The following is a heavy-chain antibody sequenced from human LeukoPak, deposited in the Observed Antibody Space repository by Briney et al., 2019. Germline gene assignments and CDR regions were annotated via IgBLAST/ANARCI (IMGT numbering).Heavy chain of an antibody. Sequence: SESVSLTCAVYGGSFSGYYWSWIRQPPGKGLEWIGEINHSGSTNYNPSLKSRVPISVDTSKNQFSLKLSSVTAADTAVYYCARGDSIYYDSSGYSYWGQGTLVTVSS. J-gene: IGHJ4*02. CDR1: GGSFSGYY. CDR2: INHSGST. D-gene: IGHD3-22*01. V-gene: IGHV4-34*01. CDR3: ARGDSIYYDSSGYSY.